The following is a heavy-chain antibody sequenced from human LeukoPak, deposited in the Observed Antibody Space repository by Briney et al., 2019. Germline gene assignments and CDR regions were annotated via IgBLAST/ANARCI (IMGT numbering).Heavy chain of an antibody. CDR3: AKADDSSGYYYAFDY. D-gene: IGHD3-22*01. Sequence: GGSLRLSCAVSGFIFSSYAMSWVRQAPGKGLEWVSGISGSGGVTYDADSVKGRFTISRDNSKNTLYLQMNSLRAEDTAVYYCAKADDSSGYYYAFDYWGQGTLVTVSS. V-gene: IGHV3-23*01. CDR1: GFIFSSYA. CDR2: ISGSGGVT. J-gene: IGHJ4*02.